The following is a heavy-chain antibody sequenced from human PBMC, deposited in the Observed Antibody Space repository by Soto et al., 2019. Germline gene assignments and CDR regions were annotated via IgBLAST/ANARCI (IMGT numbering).Heavy chain of an antibody. V-gene: IGHV1-3*01. J-gene: IGHJ6*02. CDR2: INAGNGDT. CDR1: GYTFTSYA. CDR3: AREKTSYGMDV. Sequence: ASVKVSCKASGYTFTSYAMRWVRQAPGQRLECMGWINAGNGDTRYSQKFQGRVTFTRDTSASTAYMELSSLRSEDTAVYYCAREKTSYGMDVWGQGTTVTVSS.